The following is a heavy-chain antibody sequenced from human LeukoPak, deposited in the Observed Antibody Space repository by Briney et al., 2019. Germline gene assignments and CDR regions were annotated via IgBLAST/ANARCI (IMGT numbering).Heavy chain of an antibody. CDR3: ARGLYYYGSGSYAGGY. Sequence: ASVKVSCKASGYTFIGYYMHWVRQAPGQGLEWMGWINPNSGGTNYAQKFQGRVTMTRDTSISTAYMELSRLRSDDTAVYYCARGLYYYGSGSYAGGYWGQGTLVTVSS. D-gene: IGHD3-10*01. V-gene: IGHV1-2*02. J-gene: IGHJ4*02. CDR2: INPNSGGT. CDR1: GYTFIGYY.